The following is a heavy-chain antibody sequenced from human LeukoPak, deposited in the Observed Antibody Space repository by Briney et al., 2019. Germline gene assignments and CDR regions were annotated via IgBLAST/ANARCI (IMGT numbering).Heavy chain of an antibody. D-gene: IGHD2-15*01. CDR1: GYTFTNYD. Sequence: ASVKLSCKASGYTFTNYDINWVRQATGQGLEWMGWMNPNSGNTGYAQKFQGRVTMTRNTSISTAYMQLSSLTFEDTAVYYCARGPRYCSGGSCYSGTLRGWGQGTLVTVSS. V-gene: IGHV1-8*01. CDR3: ARGPRYCSGGSCYSGTLRG. CDR2: MNPNSGNT. J-gene: IGHJ4*02.